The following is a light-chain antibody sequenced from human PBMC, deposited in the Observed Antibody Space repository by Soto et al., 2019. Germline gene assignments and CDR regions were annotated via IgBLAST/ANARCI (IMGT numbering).Light chain of an antibody. CDR2: DAS. J-gene: IGKJ5*01. V-gene: IGKV3D-20*02. CDR1: RSVSSSD. CDR3: QQSNTWPPIT. Sequence: EIVLTQSPGTLSLSQGARATLSCRASRSVSSSDLAWYQVKPGQAPRLLIYDASRRASGVPARFSGSGSGTDFTLTISSLEPEDFALYYCQQSNTWPPITFGQGTRLEIK.